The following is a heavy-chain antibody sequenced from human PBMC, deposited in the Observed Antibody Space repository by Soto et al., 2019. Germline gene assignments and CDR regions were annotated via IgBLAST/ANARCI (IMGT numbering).Heavy chain of an antibody. CDR1: GFTFTSSA. CDR2: IVVGGGNT. CDR3: AADASVVTMVRGVKTYYYYGMDV. J-gene: IGHJ6*02. V-gene: IGHV1-58*01. D-gene: IGHD3-10*01. Sequence: GASVKVSCKASGFTFTSSAVQWVRQARGQRLEWIGWIVVGGGNTNYAQKFQERVTITRDMSTSTAYMELSSLRSEDTAVYYCAADASVVTMVRGVKTYYYYGMDVWGQGTTVTVSS.